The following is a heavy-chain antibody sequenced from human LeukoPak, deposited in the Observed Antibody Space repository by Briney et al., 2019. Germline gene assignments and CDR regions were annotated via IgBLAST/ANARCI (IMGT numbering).Heavy chain of an antibody. J-gene: IGHJ4*02. Sequence: GASVKVSCKASGHTFTSYYMHWVRQAPGQGLEWMGIINPSGGSTSYAQKFQGRVTMTRDTSTSTVYMELSSLRSEDTAVYYCARVRVRYSSSAGDFDYWGQGTLVTVSS. V-gene: IGHV1-46*01. CDR2: INPSGGST. D-gene: IGHD6-13*01. CDR1: GHTFTSYY. CDR3: ARVRVRYSSSAGDFDY.